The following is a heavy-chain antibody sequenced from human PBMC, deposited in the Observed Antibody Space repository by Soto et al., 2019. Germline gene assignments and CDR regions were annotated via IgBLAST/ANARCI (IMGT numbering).Heavy chain of an antibody. J-gene: IGHJ3*02. D-gene: IGHD3-22*01. CDR2: IYYFGST. CDR1: GGSVSSGSYY. CDR3: AREADEDSSGYYFAFAI. V-gene: IGHV4-61*01. Sequence: PSETLSLTCTVSGGSVSSGSYYWSWIRQPPGKGLEWIGYIYYFGSTNYNPSLKSRVTISVDTSKNQFSLKLSSVTAADTAVYYCAREADEDSSGYYFAFAIWGQGTMVTVSS.